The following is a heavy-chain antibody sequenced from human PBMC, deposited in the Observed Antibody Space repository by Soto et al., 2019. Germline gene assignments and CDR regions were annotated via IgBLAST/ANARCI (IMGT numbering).Heavy chain of an antibody. Sequence: AVKVSCKASGGTFSSYAISWVRQAPGQGLEGMGGIIPIFCTANYAQKFQGRVTITADESTSTAYMELSSLRSEETAVYYCARFGVVIGAPPRDYYYGMDVWGQAPTATV. CDR3: ARFGVVIGAPPRDYYYGMDV. CDR2: IIPIFCTA. J-gene: IGHJ6*02. V-gene: IGHV1-69*13. CDR1: GGTFSSYA. D-gene: IGHD3-3*01.